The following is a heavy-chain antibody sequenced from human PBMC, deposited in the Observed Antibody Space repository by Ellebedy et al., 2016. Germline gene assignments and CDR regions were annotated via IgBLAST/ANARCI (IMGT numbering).Heavy chain of an antibody. V-gene: IGHV1-69*13. CDR3: ARGLRMVRGPDAFDI. Sequence: SVTVSCXASGGTFSNYAIRWVRQAPRHGLEWMGGIIPIFGTANYAQKFQGRVTITADESTSTAYMELRSLRSEDTAVYYCARGLRMVRGPDAFDIWGQGTMVTVSS. CDR1: GGTFSNYA. D-gene: IGHD3-10*01. J-gene: IGHJ3*02. CDR2: IIPIFGTA.